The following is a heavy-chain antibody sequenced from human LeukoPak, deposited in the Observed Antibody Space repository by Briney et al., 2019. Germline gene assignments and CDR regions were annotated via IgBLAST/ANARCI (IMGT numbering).Heavy chain of an antibody. CDR1: GYTFSGYY. CDR3: ARDASRTKFDP. CDR2: INTDNGYT. Sequence: ASVKVSCKASGYTFSGYYIHWVRQAPGQGLEWMGWINTDNGYTNYAQKFQDRVTMTREPSISTAYMEVTSLTSDDTAVYHCARDASRTKFDPWGQGTLVTVSS. V-gene: IGHV1-2*02. J-gene: IGHJ5*02.